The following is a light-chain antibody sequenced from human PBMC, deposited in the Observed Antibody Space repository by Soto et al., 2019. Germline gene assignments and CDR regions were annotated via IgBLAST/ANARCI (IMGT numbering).Light chain of an antibody. V-gene: IGKV1-39*01. CDR1: QSISTS. Sequence: DIQMTQSPSSLSASVGDSVSINCRASQSISTSLNWYQQKPGKAPKLLIYTASNLQTGVPSRFTGSGSGTDFTLTISSLQPEDFATYYCQQSYNAPRTFGQGTKVDIK. CDR3: QQSYNAPRT. J-gene: IGKJ1*01. CDR2: TAS.